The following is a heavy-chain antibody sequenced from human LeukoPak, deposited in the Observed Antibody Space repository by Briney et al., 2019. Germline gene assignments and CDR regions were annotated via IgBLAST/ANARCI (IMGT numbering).Heavy chain of an antibody. CDR1: GDSISSSGYY. CDR3: ARISRSWPHVVFEL. J-gene: IGHJ3*01. V-gene: IGHV4-39*02. CDR2: ISYGGSS. Sequence: PSETLSLTCTVSGDSISSSGYYRGWLRQPPGGGLEWSGCISYGGSSYYHPSLASRVTISSDTFKTLLSLSVTSVAAADTAVYYCARISRSWPHVVFELWGQGTMVTVSS. D-gene: IGHD6-13*01.